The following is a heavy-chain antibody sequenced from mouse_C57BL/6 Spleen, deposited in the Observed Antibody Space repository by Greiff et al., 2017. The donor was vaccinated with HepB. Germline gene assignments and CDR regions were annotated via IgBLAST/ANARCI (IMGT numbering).Heavy chain of an antibody. CDR1: GYTFTDYE. Sequence: VQLQQSGAELVRPGASVTLSCKASGYTFTDYEMHWVKQTPVHGLEWIGAIDPETGGTAYNQKFKGKAILTADKSSSTAYMELRSLTSEDSAVYYGTSPGNYYGSSPLCYWGQGTTLTVSS. D-gene: IGHD1-1*01. CDR2: IDPETGGT. J-gene: IGHJ2*01. V-gene: IGHV1-15*01. CDR3: TSPGNYYGSSPLCY.